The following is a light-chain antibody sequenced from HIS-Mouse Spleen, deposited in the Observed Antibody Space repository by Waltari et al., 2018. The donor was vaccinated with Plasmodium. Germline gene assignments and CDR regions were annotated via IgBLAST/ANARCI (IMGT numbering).Light chain of an antibody. Sequence: EIVLTQSPATLSSSPGDRATLSCSASQSVSSYLAWYQQKPGQAPRLLIYDASNWATGIAVRFSCSGSGTDFTFTISSRGPEDVAVDSCQQRSNWPRVLTFGGGTKVEIK. CDR2: DAS. J-gene: IGKJ4*01. CDR3: QQRSNWPRVLT. CDR1: QSVSSY. V-gene: IGKV3-11*01.